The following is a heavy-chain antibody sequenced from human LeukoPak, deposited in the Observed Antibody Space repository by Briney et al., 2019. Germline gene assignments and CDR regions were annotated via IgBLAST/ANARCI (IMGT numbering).Heavy chain of an antibody. D-gene: IGHD6-13*01. CDR3: ARVSSSWEKGWFDP. CDR2: IYYSGST. V-gene: IGHV4-39*07. J-gene: IGHJ5*02. CDR1: GGSISSSSYY. Sequence: SETLSLTRTVSGGSISSSSYYWGWIRQPPGKGLEWIGSIYYSGSTYYNPSLKSRVTISVDTSKNQFSLKLSSVTAADTAVYYCARVSSSWEKGWFDPWGQGTLVTVSS.